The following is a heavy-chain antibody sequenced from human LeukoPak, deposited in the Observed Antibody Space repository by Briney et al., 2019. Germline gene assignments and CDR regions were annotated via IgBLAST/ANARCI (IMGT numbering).Heavy chain of an antibody. CDR1: GFTFSSFT. V-gene: IGHV3-30-3*01. J-gene: IGHJ4*02. D-gene: IGHD3-16*01. CDR3: ASISGASWGDF. Sequence: GGSLRLSCAASGFTFSSFTLHWVRQAPGKGLEWVAVISSDGNNKYYVDSVKGRFTISRDNSKNTLYLQMTSLRADDTAMYFCASISGASWGDFWGQGTQVTVSS. CDR2: ISSDGNNK.